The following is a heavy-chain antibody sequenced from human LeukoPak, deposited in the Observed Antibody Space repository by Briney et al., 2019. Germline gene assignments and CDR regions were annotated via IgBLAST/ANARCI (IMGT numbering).Heavy chain of an antibody. CDR3: ARDRPGGSSLDY. V-gene: IGHV4-39*07. CDR1: GGSISSSSYY. CDR2: IYYSGST. Sequence: SETLSLTCTVSGGSISSSSYYWGWIRQPPGKGLEWIGSIYYSGSTYYNPSLKSRVTISVDTSKNQFSLKLSSVTAADTAVYYCARDRPGGSSLDYWGQGTLVTVSS. J-gene: IGHJ4*02. D-gene: IGHD6-13*01.